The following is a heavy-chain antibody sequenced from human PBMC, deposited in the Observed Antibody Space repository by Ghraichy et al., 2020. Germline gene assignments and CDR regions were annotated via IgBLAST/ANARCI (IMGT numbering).Heavy chain of an antibody. CDR1: GFTFSSYA. J-gene: IGHJ4*02. V-gene: IGHV3-23*01. D-gene: IGHD3-22*01. Sequence: GGSLRLSCAASGFTFSSYAMSWVRQAPGKGLEWVSAISGSGGSTYYADSVKGRFTISRDNSKNTLYLQMNSLRAEDTAVYYCAKDPTYGYYDSSGYSPFDYWGQGTLVTVSS. CDR2: ISGSGGST. CDR3: AKDPTYGYYDSSGYSPFDY.